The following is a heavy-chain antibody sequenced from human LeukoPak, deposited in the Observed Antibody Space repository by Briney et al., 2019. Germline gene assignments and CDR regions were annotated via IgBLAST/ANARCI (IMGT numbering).Heavy chain of an antibody. D-gene: IGHD6-13*01. CDR1: GYTFTSYG. J-gene: IGHJ4*02. CDR2: ISAYNGNT. CDR3: ARDLIAAAGPGRFDY. Sequence: GASVKVSCKASGYTFTSYGISWVRQAPGQGLEWMEWISAYNGNTNYAQKLQGRVTMTTDTSTSTAYMELRSLRSDDTAVYYCARDLIAAAGPGRFDYWGQGTLVTVSS. V-gene: IGHV1-18*04.